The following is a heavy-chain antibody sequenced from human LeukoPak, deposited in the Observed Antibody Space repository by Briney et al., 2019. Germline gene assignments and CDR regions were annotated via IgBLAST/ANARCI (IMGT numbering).Heavy chain of an antibody. CDR3: ARVSYYYGSGSYYRRNYYYYYMDV. CDR1: GGSFSGYY. J-gene: IGHJ6*03. V-gene: IGHV4-34*01. CDR2: INHSGST. D-gene: IGHD3-10*01. Sequence: SETLSLTCAVYGGSFSGYYWSWIRQPPGKGLEWIGEINHSGSTNYNPSLKSRVTISVDTSKNQFSLKLSSVTAADTAVYYCARVSYYYGSGSYYRRNYYYYYMDVWGKGTTVTVSS.